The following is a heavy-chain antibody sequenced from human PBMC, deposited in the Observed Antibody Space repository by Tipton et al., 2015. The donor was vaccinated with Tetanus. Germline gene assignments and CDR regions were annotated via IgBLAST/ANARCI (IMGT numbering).Heavy chain of an antibody. CDR1: GYICNNYW. J-gene: IGHJ4*02. CDR3: ARAHCTDGVCNFDF. CDR2: IYPGYSDT. Sequence: QLVQSGGEVKKPGESLKISCKGSGYICNNYWIGWVRQKPGKGLEWMGIIYPGYSDTRYSPACQGQVAISVDKSINTAYLQWSSLKASDTSMFYCARAHCTDGVCNFDFWGQGALVTVAS. D-gene: IGHD2-8*01. V-gene: IGHV5-51*01.